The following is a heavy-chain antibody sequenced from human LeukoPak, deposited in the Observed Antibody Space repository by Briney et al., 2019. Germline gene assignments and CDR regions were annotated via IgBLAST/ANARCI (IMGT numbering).Heavy chain of an antibody. V-gene: IGHV6-1*01. CDR2: TKYRSKWST. CDR1: GDSVSSNSAA. J-gene: IGHJ3*02. CDR3: ARLVDGAFDI. Sequence: SQTLSLTCAISGDSVSSNSAAWHWLRPSPSRGLECLGRTKYRSKWSTDYAISVKSRITINPDTSNNQSSLQLNSVTPEDTAVYYRARLVDGAFDISGQGTMFTVSS.